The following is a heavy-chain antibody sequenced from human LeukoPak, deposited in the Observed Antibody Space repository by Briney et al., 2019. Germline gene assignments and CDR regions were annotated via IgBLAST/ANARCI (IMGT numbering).Heavy chain of an antibody. CDR1: GGSFSGYY. D-gene: IGHD6-13*01. CDR3: ARHRPYSSSWYSLLKFSFFDY. Sequence: SETLSLTCAVYGGSFSGYYWSWIRQPPGKGLEWIGEINHSGSTNYNPSLKSRVTISVDTSKNQFSLKLSSVTAADTAVYYCARHRPYSSSWYSLLKFSFFDYWGQGTLVTVSS. CDR2: INHSGST. J-gene: IGHJ4*02. V-gene: IGHV4-34*01.